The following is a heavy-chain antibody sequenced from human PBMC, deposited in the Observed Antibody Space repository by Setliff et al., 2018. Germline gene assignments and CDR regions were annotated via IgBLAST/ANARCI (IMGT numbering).Heavy chain of an antibody. J-gene: IGHJ3*02. CDR1: GGSISSGVYY. CDR3: ARDKGDGYGVDAYAGGGFDI. V-gene: IGHV4-39*02. CDR2: IYYRGDT. Sequence: PSETLSLTCTVSGGSISSGVYYWAWIRQPPGKGLEWIGRIYYRGDTYYNASLKSRLTLSVDLSKKQFSLKVNSVTAADTAVYYCARDKGDGYGVDAYAGGGFDIWGQGTMVTVSS. D-gene: IGHD4-17*01.